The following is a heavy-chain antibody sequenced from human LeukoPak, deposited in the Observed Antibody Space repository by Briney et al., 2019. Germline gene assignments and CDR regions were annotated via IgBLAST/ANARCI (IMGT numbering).Heavy chain of an antibody. D-gene: IGHD1-26*01. J-gene: IGHJ4*02. CDR3: ARDFAGVGATTFFDY. CDR1: GFTFSSYS. V-gene: IGHV3-21*01. Sequence: GGSLRLSCAASGFTFSSYSMNWVRQAPGKGLEWVSSISSSSSYIYHADSVKGRFTISRDNAKNSLYLQMNSLRAEDTAVYYCARDFAGVGATTFFDYWGQGTLVTVSS. CDR2: ISSSSSYI.